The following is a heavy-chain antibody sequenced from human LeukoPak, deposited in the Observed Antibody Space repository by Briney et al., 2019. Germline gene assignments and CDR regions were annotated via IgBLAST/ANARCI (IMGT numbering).Heavy chain of an antibody. D-gene: IGHD6-13*01. Sequence: GRSLRLSCAASGFTFSSYGMHWVRQAPGKGLEWVAVISYDGSNKYYADSVKGRFTISRDNSKNTLYLQMNSLRAEDTAVYYCAKGPSSSWYYFDYWGQGTLVTVPS. J-gene: IGHJ4*02. V-gene: IGHV3-30*18. CDR3: AKGPSSSWYYFDY. CDR1: GFTFSSYG. CDR2: ISYDGSNK.